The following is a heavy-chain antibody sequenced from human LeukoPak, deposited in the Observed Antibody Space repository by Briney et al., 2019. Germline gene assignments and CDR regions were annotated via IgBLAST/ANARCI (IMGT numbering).Heavy chain of an antibody. CDR2: IYPGDSDT. Sequence: GASLKISCKGSGYSFTSYWIGWVRQMPGKGLEWMGIIYPGDSDTRYSPSFQGQVTISADKSISTAYLQWSSLKASDSAMYYCASGITVSRYAFDIWGQGTMVTASS. CDR3: ASGITVSRYAFDI. D-gene: IGHD3-10*02. J-gene: IGHJ3*02. CDR1: GYSFTSYW. V-gene: IGHV5-51*01.